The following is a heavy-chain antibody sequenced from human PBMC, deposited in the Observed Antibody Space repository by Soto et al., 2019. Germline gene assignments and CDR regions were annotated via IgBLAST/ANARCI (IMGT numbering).Heavy chain of an antibody. J-gene: IGHJ4*02. CDR1: GGSISSGGYS. Sequence: QLQLQESGSGLVKPSQTLSLTYAVSGGSISSGGYSWSWIRQPPGKGLEWIGYIYHSGSTYYNPSLKSRVTISVDRSKNQFSLKLSSVTAADTAVYYCARGWNYYDSSGEAFDYWGQGTLVTVSS. D-gene: IGHD3-22*01. CDR3: ARGWNYYDSSGEAFDY. V-gene: IGHV4-30-2*01. CDR2: IYHSGST.